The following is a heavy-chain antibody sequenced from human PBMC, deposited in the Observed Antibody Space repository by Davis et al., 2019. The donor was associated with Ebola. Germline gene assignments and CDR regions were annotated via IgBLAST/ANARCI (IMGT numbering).Heavy chain of an antibody. V-gene: IGHV1-8*01. Sequence: AASVKVSCKPSEYSFTSYDISWVRQVGQGLEWMGWLNHTSGKTGIAEKFQGRVTMTSDISRSTAYLELNSLKSEDTAIYYCARGRVGAAYWGQGTLVTVSS. CDR2: LNHTSGKT. CDR3: ARGRVGAAY. D-gene: IGHD2-15*01. J-gene: IGHJ4*02. CDR1: EYSFTSYD.